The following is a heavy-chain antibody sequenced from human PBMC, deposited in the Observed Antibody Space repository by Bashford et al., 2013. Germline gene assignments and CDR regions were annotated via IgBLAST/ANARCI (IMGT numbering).Heavy chain of an antibody. D-gene: IGHD1-26*01. J-gene: IGHJ3*01. CDR3: ARDGPVVGVWNAFDV. CDR2: INANSGAT. V-gene: IGHV1-2*02. Sequence: WVRQAPGQGLEWMGWINANSGATYPAQNFEGRVTLTRDTSLSTAYMELSRLTSDDTAVYFCARDGPVVGVWNAFDVWGQGTVVTVSS.